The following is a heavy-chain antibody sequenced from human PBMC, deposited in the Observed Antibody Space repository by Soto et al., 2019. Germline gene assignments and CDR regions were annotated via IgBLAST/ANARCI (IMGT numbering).Heavy chain of an antibody. V-gene: IGHV3-48*01. CDR3: ARDYYGDCAIDY. CDR1: GFTFSSYS. Sequence: EVQLVESGGGLVQPGGSLRLSCTASGFTFSSYSMNWVRQAPGKGLEWVSYISGSSRSIFYVDSVKGRFTISRDNAKNSLYLQMISLRVEDTAVYYCARDYYGDCAIDYWGQGNLVTVSS. J-gene: IGHJ4*02. CDR2: ISGSSRSI. D-gene: IGHD4-17*01.